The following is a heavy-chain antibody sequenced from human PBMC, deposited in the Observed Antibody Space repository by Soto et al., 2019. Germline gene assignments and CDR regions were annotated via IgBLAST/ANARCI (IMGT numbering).Heavy chain of an antibody. J-gene: IGHJ6*02. D-gene: IGHD1-26*01. V-gene: IGHV3-48*03. Sequence: GGSLRLSCAGSGFTLSNYEMNWVRQAPGKGLEWVPYISTGGSSIYYADSVKGRFTIARDNGKNSVYLQMSSLRAEDTATYYCARERGGLSGADVWGQGTTVTVSS. CDR3: ARERGGLSGADV. CDR1: GFTLSNYE. CDR2: ISTGGSSI.